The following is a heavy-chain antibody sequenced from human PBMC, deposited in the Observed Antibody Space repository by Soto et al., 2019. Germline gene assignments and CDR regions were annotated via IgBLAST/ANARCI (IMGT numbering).Heavy chain of an antibody. D-gene: IGHD3-16*01. CDR3: FRGGVTSRTFDY. CDR1: GYIIKNYW. J-gene: IGHJ4*02. V-gene: IGHV5-51*01. CDR2: IFPDGSDT. Sequence: GESLKISCKASGYIIKNYWIGWVRQMPGQGLEWMGIIFPDGSDTRYSPSFQGHVTISVDKPISTAYVQWSSLKASDSAIYYCFRGGVTSRTFDYWGQGTLVTVSS.